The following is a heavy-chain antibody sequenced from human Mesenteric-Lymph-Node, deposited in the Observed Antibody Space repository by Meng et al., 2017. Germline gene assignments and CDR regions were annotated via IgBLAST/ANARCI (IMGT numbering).Heavy chain of an antibody. D-gene: IGHD5-12*01. CDR3: ARDLGVATSIAGFVY. V-gene: IGHV4-30-4*01. J-gene: IGHJ4*02. CDR1: GGAVSSGDHY. CDR2: IYYSGST. Sequence: QVQLQEAGPGRGKPAQTRTHSGTDAGGAVSSGDHYWSWIRQPPGKGLEWIGDIYYSGSTYYNPSLKSRVTISVDTSKNQFSLRLSSVTAADTAVYYCARDLGVATSIAGFVYWGQGTLVTVSS.